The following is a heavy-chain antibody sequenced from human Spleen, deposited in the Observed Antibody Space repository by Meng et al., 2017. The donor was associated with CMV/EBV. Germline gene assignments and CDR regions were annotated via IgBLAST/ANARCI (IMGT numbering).Heavy chain of an antibody. J-gene: IGHJ5*02. D-gene: IGHD2-2*02. CDR2: IYYSGST. CDR1: SGDYY. CDR3: ARTVVPAAIPSDGSCWFDP. V-gene: IGHV4-30-4*08. Sequence: SGDYYWSWIRQPPGKGLEWIGYIYYSGSTYYHPSLKSRVTISVDTSKNQFSLKLSSVTAADTAVYYCARTVVPAAIPSDGSCWFDPWGQGTLVTVSS.